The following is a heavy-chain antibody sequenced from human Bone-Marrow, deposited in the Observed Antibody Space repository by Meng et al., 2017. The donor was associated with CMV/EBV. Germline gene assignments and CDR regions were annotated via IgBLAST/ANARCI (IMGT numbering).Heavy chain of an antibody. CDR2: ISSSNSYI. CDR1: GFHYSSYS. Sequence: SGFHYSSYSMNWVRQSPGEWLEWVSSISSSNSYICYAGSVKGRFTISRDNAKSSLYLQMNSLRAEDTAVYYCARDGYYDSSGYSVDYWGQGTLVTVSS. J-gene: IGHJ4*02. D-gene: IGHD3-22*01. V-gene: IGHV3-21*01. CDR3: ARDGYYDSSGYSVDY.